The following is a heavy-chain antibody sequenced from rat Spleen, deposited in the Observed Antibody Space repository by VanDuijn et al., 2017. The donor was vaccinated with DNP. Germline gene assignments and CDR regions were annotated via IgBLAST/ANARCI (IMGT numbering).Heavy chain of an antibody. CDR3: ARIGYCSSYTPYAMDA. V-gene: IGHV5-31*01. D-gene: IGHD1-2*01. CDR2: ITSSGGST. Sequence: EVQLVESGGDLVQPGRSLKLSCVASGFTFNNYWMTWIRQVPGKGLEWVASITSSGGSTYYPDSVKGRFTISRDNAKNTLYLQMNSLRSEDTATYYCARIGYCSSYTPYAMDAWGQGTSVTVSS. J-gene: IGHJ4*01. CDR1: GFTFNNYW.